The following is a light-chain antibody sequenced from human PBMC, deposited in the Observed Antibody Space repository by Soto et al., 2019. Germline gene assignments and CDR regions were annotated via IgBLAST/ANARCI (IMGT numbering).Light chain of an antibody. J-gene: IGKJ1*01. CDR1: QSISSW. V-gene: IGKV1-5*03. CDR3: QQYQNSPRT. CDR2: KAS. Sequence: DIRMTQSPSTLSASVGDRVSITCRASQSISSWLAWYQQKPGKAPKLLIYKASSLESGVPSRFSGSGSGAEFTLTISRLEPEDFAVYYCQQYQNSPRTFGQGTKVDIK.